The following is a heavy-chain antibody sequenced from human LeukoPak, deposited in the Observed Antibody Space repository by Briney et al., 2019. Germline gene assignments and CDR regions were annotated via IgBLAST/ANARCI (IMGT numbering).Heavy chain of an antibody. Sequence: GAPVKVSCKASGGTFSSYAISWVRQAPGQGLEWMGGIIPIFGTANYAQKFQGRVTITAEESTSTAYMELSSLRSEDTAVYYCARAPAKWLRYVYFDYWGQGTLVTVSS. CDR2: IIPIFGTA. D-gene: IGHD5-12*01. J-gene: IGHJ4*02. CDR1: GGTFSSYA. CDR3: ARAPAKWLRYVYFDY. V-gene: IGHV1-69*01.